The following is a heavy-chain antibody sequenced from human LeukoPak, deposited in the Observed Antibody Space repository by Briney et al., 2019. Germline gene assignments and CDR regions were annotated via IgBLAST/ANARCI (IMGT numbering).Heavy chain of an antibody. J-gene: IGHJ4*02. Sequence: SETLSLTCTVSGGSISNYFWSWIRQPPGKGLEWIGSISYSGDTYYNPSLKGRVTVSVDTSKNQFSLKLSSVTAADTAVYYCARHRSGYSSSWHYQKSAAIDYWGQGTLVTVSS. CDR3: ARHRSGYSSSWHYQKSAAIDY. CDR1: GGSISNYF. D-gene: IGHD6-13*01. V-gene: IGHV4-59*05. CDR2: ISYSGDT.